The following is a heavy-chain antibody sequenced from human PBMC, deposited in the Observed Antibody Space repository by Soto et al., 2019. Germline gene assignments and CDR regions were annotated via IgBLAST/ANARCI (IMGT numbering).Heavy chain of an antibody. CDR1: GGSISSSSYY. CDR2: IYYSGST. D-gene: IGHD3-10*01. J-gene: IGHJ4*02. CDR3: ARPGNYGSGSYLYYLDY. Sequence: SETLSLTCTVSGGSISSSSYYWGLIRQPPGKGLEWIGSIYYSGSTYYNPSLKSRVTISVDTSKNQFSLKLSSVTAADTAVYYCARPGNYGSGSYLYYLDYWGQGTLVTVS. V-gene: IGHV4-39*01.